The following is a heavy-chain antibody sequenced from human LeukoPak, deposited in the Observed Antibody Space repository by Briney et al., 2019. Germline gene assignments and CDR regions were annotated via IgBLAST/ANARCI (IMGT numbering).Heavy chain of an antibody. V-gene: IGHV4-61*02. CDR2: IYTSGST. CDR3: ARVGYGLGSYYFDC. CDR1: GGSISSGSYY. Sequence: SETLSLTCTVSGGSISSGSYYWSWIRQPAGKGLEWIGRIYTSGSTNYNPSLKSRVTISVDTSKNQFSLKLSSVTAADTAVYYCARVGYGLGSYYFDCWGQGTLVTVSS. J-gene: IGHJ4*02. D-gene: IGHD3-10*01.